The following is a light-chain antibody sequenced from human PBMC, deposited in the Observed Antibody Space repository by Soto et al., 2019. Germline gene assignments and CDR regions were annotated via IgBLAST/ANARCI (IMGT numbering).Light chain of an antibody. V-gene: IGLV2-8*01. Sequence: QSALTQPPSASGSPGQSVTISCTGTSSDVGGYNYVSWYQQHPGKAPKLMIYEVSKRPSGVPDRFSGSKSGNTASLTVSGLQAEDEADYYCSSYAGSNKTAFGTGTKLTVL. J-gene: IGLJ1*01. CDR2: EVS. CDR1: SSDVGGYNY. CDR3: SSYAGSNKTA.